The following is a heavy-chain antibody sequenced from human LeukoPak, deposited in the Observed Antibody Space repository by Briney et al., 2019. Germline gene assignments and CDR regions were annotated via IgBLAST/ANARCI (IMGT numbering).Heavy chain of an antibody. J-gene: IGHJ4*02. CDR3: AKSSDYYGSGSFYFDY. D-gene: IGHD3-10*01. CDR2: ISYDGSNK. Sequence: PGGSLRLACAASGFTFSSYGMHWVRQAPGKGLEWVAVISYDGSNKYYADSLKGRFTISRDNSKNTLYLQMNSLRAEDTAVYYCAKSSDYYGSGSFYFDYWGQGTLVTVSS. V-gene: IGHV3-30*18. CDR1: GFTFSSYG.